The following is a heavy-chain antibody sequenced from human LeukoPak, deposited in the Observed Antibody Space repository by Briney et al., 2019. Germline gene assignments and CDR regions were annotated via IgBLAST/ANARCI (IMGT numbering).Heavy chain of an antibody. CDR3: ARDGGSYDY. Sequence: ASVKVSCKASGYTFTSYYTHWVRQAPGQGLEWMGIINPSGGSTSYAQKFQGRVTMTRDTSTSTVYMGLSSLRSDDTAVYYCARDGGSYDYWGQGTLVAVSS. J-gene: IGHJ4*02. V-gene: IGHV1-46*01. CDR2: INPSGGST. D-gene: IGHD1-26*01. CDR1: GYTFTSYY.